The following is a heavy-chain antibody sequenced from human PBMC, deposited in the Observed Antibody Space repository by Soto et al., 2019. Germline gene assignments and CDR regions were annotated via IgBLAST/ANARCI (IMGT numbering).Heavy chain of an antibody. V-gene: IGHV3-9*01. J-gene: IGHJ5*02. D-gene: IGHD4-17*01. CDR3: ARGPRTTVTTFGLWFVD. Sequence: EVQLVESGGGVEQPGRSLRLSCAASGFTFDDYAMHWVRQVPGKGLEWVSGINWSGGSIDYADSVKGRFTISRDNAKNSLYLQMNSLRVEDTAMYYCARGPRTTVTTFGLWFVDWGQGTLVTVSS. CDR2: INWSGGSI. CDR1: GFTFDDYA.